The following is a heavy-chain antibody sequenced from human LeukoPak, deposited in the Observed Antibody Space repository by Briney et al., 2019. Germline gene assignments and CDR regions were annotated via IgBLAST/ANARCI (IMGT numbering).Heavy chain of an antibody. V-gene: IGHV4-30-4*01. J-gene: IGHJ6*02. CDR1: GGSISSGDYY. CDR3: ARHPYSSSWQRLRYYYGMDV. Sequence: PSQTLSLTCTVSGGSISSGDYYWSWIRQPPGKGLEWIGYIYYSGSTYYNPSLKSRVTISVDTSKNQFSLKLSSVTAADTAVYYCARHPYSSSWQRLRYYYGMDVWGQGTTVTVSS. D-gene: IGHD6-13*01. CDR2: IYYSGST.